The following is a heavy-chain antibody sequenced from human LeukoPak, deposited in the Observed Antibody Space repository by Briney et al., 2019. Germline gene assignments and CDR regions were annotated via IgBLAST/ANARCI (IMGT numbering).Heavy chain of an antibody. D-gene: IGHD3-10*01. CDR3: ARGRGPYGWFDP. V-gene: IGHV3-74*01. CDR1: GFIFTNYF. CDR2: INSDGSST. J-gene: IGHJ5*02. Sequence: GGSLRLSCEASGFIFTNYFMSWVRQVPGKGLVWVSRINSDGSSTNYADSVKGRLTISRDNAKNTLYLQMNSLRAEDTAVYYCARGRGPYGWFDPWGQGTLVTVSS.